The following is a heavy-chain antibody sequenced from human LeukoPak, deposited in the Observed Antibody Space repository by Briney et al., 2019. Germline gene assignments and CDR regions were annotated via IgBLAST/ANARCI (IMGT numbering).Heavy chain of an antibody. CDR3: VSFYETY. J-gene: IGHJ4*02. Sequence: RSLRLSCAASGNYWMHWVRQAPGKGLVWVSHINSDGSWTSYADSVKGRFTISKDNAKNTVYLQMNSLRAEDTAVYYCVSFYETYWGRGTLVTV. V-gene: IGHV3-74*01. CDR2: INSDGSWT. CDR1: GNYW. D-gene: IGHD2/OR15-2a*01.